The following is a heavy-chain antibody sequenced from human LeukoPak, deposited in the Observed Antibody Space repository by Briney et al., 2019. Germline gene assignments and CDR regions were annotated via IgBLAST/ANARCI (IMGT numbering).Heavy chain of an antibody. D-gene: IGHD3-10*01. J-gene: IGHJ5*02. Sequence: GGSLRLSCAASGFTFSGYWMTWVRQGPGKGLEWVANIKQDGSEKYYVDSVKGRFTISRDNAKNSMYLQMNSLRAEDTAVYYCARPMVRGVNWFDPWGQGTLVTVSS. CDR3: ARPMVRGVNWFDP. CDR2: IKQDGSEK. V-gene: IGHV3-7*01. CDR1: GFTFSGYW.